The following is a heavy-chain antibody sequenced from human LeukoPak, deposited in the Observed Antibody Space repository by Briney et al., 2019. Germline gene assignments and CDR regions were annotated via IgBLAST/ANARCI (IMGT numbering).Heavy chain of an antibody. CDR3: AKDLRWLPQGIFDY. D-gene: IGHD5-24*01. V-gene: IGHV3-23*01. J-gene: IGHJ4*02. CDR1: GFTFSSYA. CDR2: ISGSGGST. Sequence: GRSLRLSCAASGFTFSSYAMSWVRQAPGKGLEWVSAISGSGGSTYYADSVKGRFTISRDNSKNTLYLQMNSLRAEDTAVYYCAKDLRWLPQGIFDYWGQGTLVTVSS.